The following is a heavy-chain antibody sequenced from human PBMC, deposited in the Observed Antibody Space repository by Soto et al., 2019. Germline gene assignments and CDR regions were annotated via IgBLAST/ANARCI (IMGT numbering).Heavy chain of an antibody. V-gene: IGHV1-18*01. CDR2: ISTYNGDT. J-gene: IGHJ6*02. CDR1: GYTFTTSG. CDR3: ARQGSWPYYYYGLDV. D-gene: IGHD1-26*01. Sequence: QVQLVQSGPEVRKPGASVKVSCEASGYTFTTSGISWVRQVPGQGLEWMDWISTYNGDTNSAQNSQGRFPMTAPTSTGTAYMALMSPKPDAPAAYYCARQGSWPYYYYGLDVWGPGTTVTASS.